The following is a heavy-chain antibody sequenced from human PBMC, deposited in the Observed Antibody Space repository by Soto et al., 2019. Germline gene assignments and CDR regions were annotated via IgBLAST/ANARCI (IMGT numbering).Heavy chain of an antibody. D-gene: IGHD6-19*01. V-gene: IGHV6-1*01. CDR1: GDSVSSNSAA. CDR3: ARARYSSGRGAGKYYYYYGMDV. Sequence: SQTLSLTCAISGDSVSSNSAAWNWIRQSPSRGLEWLGRTYYRSKWYNDYAVSVKSRITINPDTSKNQFSLQLNSVTPEDTAVYYCARARYSSGRGAGKYYYYYGMDVWGQGTTVTAP. CDR2: TYYRSKWYN. J-gene: IGHJ6*02.